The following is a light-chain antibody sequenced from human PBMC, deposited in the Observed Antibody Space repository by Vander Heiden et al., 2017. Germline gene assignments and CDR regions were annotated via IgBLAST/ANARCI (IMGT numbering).Light chain of an antibody. CDR2: AAS. Sequence: DIQMTHSPSSLSASVGDRVTITCRASQGIRNDLGWYQQKPGKAPKRLLYAASSCQSGVPSTFSGSGSGTEFTLTIISLQPADFATSYCRQQYSYPYTFGQGTKLEIK. V-gene: IGKV1-17*01. CDR1: QGIRND. J-gene: IGKJ2*01. CDR3: RQQYSYPYT.